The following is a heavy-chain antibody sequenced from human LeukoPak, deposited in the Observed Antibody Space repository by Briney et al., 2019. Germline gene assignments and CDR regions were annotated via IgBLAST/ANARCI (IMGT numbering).Heavy chain of an antibody. CDR1: GFTFSSYS. V-gene: IGHV3-21*01. D-gene: IGHD2-2*03. CDR3: ARVDEDAFDI. CDR2: INSSSSYI. Sequence: GGSLRLSCAASGFTFSSYSMNWVRQAPGKGLEWVSSINSSSSYIYYADSVKGRFTMARDDAKNSLYLQMNSLRAEDTAVYYCARVDEDAFDIWGQGTMVTVSS. J-gene: IGHJ3*02.